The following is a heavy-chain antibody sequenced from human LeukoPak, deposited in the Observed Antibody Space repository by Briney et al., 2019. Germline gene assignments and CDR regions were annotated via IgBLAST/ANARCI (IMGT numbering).Heavy chain of an antibody. D-gene: IGHD3-3*01. V-gene: IGHV3-30*02. J-gene: IGHJ4*02. CDR1: GFTFISYG. CDR2: IRYDGSNK. CDR3: AKGEITIFGVGSPTY. Sequence: GGSLRLSCAASGFTFISYGMHWVRQAPGKGLEWVAFIRYDGSNKYYADSVKGRFTISRDNSKNTLYLQMNSLRAEDTAVYYCAKGEITIFGVGSPTYWGQGTLVTVSS.